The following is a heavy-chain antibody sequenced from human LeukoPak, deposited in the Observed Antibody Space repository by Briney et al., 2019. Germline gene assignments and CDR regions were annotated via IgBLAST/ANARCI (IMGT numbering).Heavy chain of an antibody. Sequence: GESLRLSCAASGFSFGDYVMIWVRQAPGKGLEWVSGITASGDRTFYGDSVRGRFTMSRDNSKNTVYLQMNSLRAEDTAVYYCARGRPQYYYGSWSYRAPPYFDYWGQGTLVTVSS. CDR1: GFSFGDYV. CDR3: ARGRPQYYYGSWSYRAPPYFDY. V-gene: IGHV3-23*01. CDR2: ITASGDRT. J-gene: IGHJ4*02. D-gene: IGHD3-10*01.